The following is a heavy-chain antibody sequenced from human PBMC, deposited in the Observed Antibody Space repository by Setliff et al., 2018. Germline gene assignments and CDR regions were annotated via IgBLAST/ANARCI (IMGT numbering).Heavy chain of an antibody. CDR2: IIPIFGTA. D-gene: IGHD3-22*01. CDR1: GDTFSSYA. CDR3: VREGVDSRSSTDYRYYMDV. J-gene: IGHJ6*03. Sequence: GASVKVSCKASGDTFSSYAINWVRQAPGQGLEWMGGIIPIFGTANYAQKFQGRLTIITDESTNTAFMQLSSLRSDDTAVYYCVREGVDSRSSTDYRYYMDVWGKGTTVTVSS. V-gene: IGHV1-69*05.